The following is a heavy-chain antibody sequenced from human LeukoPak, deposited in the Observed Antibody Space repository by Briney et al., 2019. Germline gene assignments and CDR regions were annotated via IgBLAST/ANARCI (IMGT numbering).Heavy chain of an antibody. CDR1: GGTFSSYA. CDR3: ARDPHCSSTSCYIGVDP. V-gene: IGHV1-69*04. J-gene: IGHJ5*02. CDR2: IIPILGIA. Sequence: VASVKVSCKASGGTFSSYAISWVRQAPGQGLEWMGSIIPILGIANYAQKFQGRVTITADKSTSTAYMELSSLRSEDTAVYYCARDPHCSSTSCYIGVDPWGQGTLVTVSS. D-gene: IGHD2-2*02.